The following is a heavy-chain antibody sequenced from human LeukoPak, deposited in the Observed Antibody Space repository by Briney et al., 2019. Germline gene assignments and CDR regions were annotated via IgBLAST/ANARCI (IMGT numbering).Heavy chain of an antibody. Sequence: VASVKVSCKASGYTFTRYGISWVRQAPGQGLEWMGWISAYNGNTNYAQKLQGRVTMTTDTSTSTAYMELRNLRSDDTAVYYCARDRRYFDWFRLYYYYYGMDVWGQGTTVTVSS. CDR2: ISAYNGNT. V-gene: IGHV1-18*01. CDR1: GYTFTRYG. D-gene: IGHD3-9*01. J-gene: IGHJ6*02. CDR3: ARDRRYFDWFRLYYYYYGMDV.